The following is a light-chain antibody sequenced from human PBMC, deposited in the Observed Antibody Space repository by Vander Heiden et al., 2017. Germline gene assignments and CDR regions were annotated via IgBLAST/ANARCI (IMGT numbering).Light chain of an antibody. CDR2: RNN. J-gene: IGLJ2*01. CDR3: AAWDDSLSGRV. V-gene: IGLV1-47*01. CDR1: SSNIGSNY. Sequence: QSVLTQPPSASGTPGQRVTISCSGSSSNIGSNYVSWYQQLPGTAPKLLIYRNNQRPSGVPDRFSGSKSGTSASLAISGLRSEDEADYYCAAWDDSLSGRVFGGGTKLTGL.